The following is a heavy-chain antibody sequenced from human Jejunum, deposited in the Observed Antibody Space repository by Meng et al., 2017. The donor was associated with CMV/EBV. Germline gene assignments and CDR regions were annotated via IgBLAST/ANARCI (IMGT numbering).Heavy chain of an antibody. CDR3: ARDYREFAVMLRGVKNLFDP. D-gene: IGHD3-10*01. CDR2: IYGGTGET. CDR1: FTHFI. J-gene: IGHJ5*02. V-gene: IGHV1-3*01. Sequence: FTHFIIHWVRQAPGQRLEWMGWIYGGTGETYYSPKFQGRFTITGDTSASTAYMQLTGLTSEDTAMYYCARDYREFAVMLRGVKNLFDPWGQGTLVTVSA.